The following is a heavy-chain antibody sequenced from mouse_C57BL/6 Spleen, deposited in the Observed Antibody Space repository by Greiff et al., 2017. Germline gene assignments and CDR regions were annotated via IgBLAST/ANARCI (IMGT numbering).Heavy chain of an antibody. CDR1: GYTFTSYT. Sequence: QVQLKESGAELARPGASVKMSCKASGYTFTSYTMHWVKQRPGQGLEWIGYINPSSGYTKYNQKFKDKATLTADKSSSTAYMQLSSLTSEDSAVYYCATTVVAKDYAMDYWGQGTSVTVSS. CDR3: ATTVVAKDYAMDY. J-gene: IGHJ4*01. CDR2: INPSSGYT. D-gene: IGHD1-1*01. V-gene: IGHV1-4*01.